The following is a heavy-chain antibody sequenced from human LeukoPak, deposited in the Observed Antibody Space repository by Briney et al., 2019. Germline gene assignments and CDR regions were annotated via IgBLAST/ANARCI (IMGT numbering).Heavy chain of an antibody. CDR3: ARDRDYGSGIFDY. D-gene: IGHD3-10*01. Sequence: ASVKVSCKASGYTFTGYYMHWVRQAPGHGLEWMGWINPNSGGTNYAQKFQGRVTMTRDTSISTAYMELNRLRSDDTAVYYCARDRDYGSGIFDYWGQGTLVTVSS. V-gene: IGHV1-2*02. CDR1: GYTFTGYY. J-gene: IGHJ4*02. CDR2: INPNSGGT.